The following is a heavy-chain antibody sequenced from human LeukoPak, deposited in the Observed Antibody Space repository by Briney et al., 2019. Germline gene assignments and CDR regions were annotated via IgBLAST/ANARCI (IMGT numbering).Heavy chain of an antibody. V-gene: IGHV4-4*07. CDR3: ARCKAGTWWFDP. J-gene: IGHJ5*02. D-gene: IGHD6-19*01. CDR2: IRNSGSA. Sequence: SETLSLTCTVSGGSISPYQWSWIRQSAGKRLEWIGLIRNSGSADYNPSLKSRVTISVDTSKNQFSPKLSSVTAADTAVYYCARCKAGTWWFDPWGQGTLVTVSS. CDR1: GGSISPYQ.